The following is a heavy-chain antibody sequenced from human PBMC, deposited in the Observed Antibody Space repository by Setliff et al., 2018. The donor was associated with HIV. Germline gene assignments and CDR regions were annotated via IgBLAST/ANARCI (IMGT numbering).Heavy chain of an antibody. V-gene: IGHV4-59*01. CDR3: ARAGGYSSPLGY. J-gene: IGHJ4*02. CDR1: GGSISNYY. D-gene: IGHD6-13*01. CDR2: IYSSGST. Sequence: KNSETLSLTCTVSGGSISNYYWSWVRQPPGKGLEWIGYIYSSGSTNYNPSFKSRVTISVDTSKSQFSLKLSSVTAADTAVYYCARAGGYSSPLGYWGQGTLVTVSS.